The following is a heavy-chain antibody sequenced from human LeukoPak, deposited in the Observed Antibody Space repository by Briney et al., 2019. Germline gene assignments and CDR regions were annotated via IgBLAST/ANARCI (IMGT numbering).Heavy chain of an antibody. D-gene: IGHD1-1*01. Sequence: SETLSLTCTVPGYSISSGFYWGWIRQPPGKGLEWIGSIYHSGSTHYNSSLKSRVTISVDTSKNQLSLKLCSVTAADTAVYYCARGVGLTQGGTFDYWGQGTLVTVSS. CDR3: ARGVGLTQGGTFDY. CDR2: IYHSGST. V-gene: IGHV4-38-2*02. CDR1: GYSISSGFY. J-gene: IGHJ4*02.